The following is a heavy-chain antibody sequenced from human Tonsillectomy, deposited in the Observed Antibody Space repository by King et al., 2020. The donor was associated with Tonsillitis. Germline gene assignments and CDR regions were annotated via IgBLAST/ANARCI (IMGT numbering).Heavy chain of an antibody. D-gene: IGHD1-26*01. V-gene: IGHV4-4*02. CDR1: GASLKTNNW. CDR3: ARAEQAETYHSTLKY. CDR2: VFHSGTT. J-gene: IGHJ4*02. Sequence: VQLQESGPGLVNPSGTLSLTCVVSGASLKTNNWWNWVRLTPGKGLEWIGEVFHSGTTNYNPSLRGRVSISVDKSKNQFFLKMYSVTAADTGVYYCARAEQAETYHSTLKYWGQGTRVTVSS.